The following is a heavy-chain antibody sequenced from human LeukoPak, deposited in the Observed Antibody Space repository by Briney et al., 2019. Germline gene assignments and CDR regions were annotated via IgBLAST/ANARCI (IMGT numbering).Heavy chain of an antibody. CDR2: INTNTGNP. D-gene: IGHD3-22*01. Sequence: ASVKVSCKASGYTFTGHSVHWVRQAPGQGLEWMGWINTNTGNPTYAQGFTGRFVFSLDTSVSTAYLQISSLKAEDTAVYYCARERPYYYDSSGYYTNWFDPWGQGTLVTVSS. J-gene: IGHJ5*02. CDR1: GYTFTGHS. CDR3: ARERPYYYDSSGYYTNWFDP. V-gene: IGHV7-4-1*02.